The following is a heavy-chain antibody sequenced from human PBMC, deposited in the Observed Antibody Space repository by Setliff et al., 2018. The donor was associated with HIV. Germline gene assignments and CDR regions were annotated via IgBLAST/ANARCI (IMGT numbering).Heavy chain of an antibody. Sequence: PSETLSLTCSVSTGSISGHYCSWIRQPPGKGPEWIAEINFGGGTNHNPSLKSRVTISVDTSKSQVSLMLRSVTAADTAVYYCARAGNYGPFDGFDTWGQGTMVTVSS. J-gene: IGHJ3*02. CDR2: INFGGGT. D-gene: IGHD1-7*01. CDR1: TGSISGHY. CDR3: ARAGNYGPFDGFDT. V-gene: IGHV4-34*01.